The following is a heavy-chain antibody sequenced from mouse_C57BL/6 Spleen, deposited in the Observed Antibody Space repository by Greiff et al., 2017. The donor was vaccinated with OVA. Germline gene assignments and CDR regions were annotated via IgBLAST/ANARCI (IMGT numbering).Heavy chain of an antibody. D-gene: IGHD2-5*01. CDR3: AREGPYSNYGDY. CDR1: GYTFTSYW. J-gene: IGHJ2*01. CDR2: IDPSDSET. Sequence: QVQLQQPGAELVRPGSSVKLSCKASGYTFTSYWMHWVKQRPIQGLEWIGNIDPSDSETHYNQKFKDKATLTVDKSSSTAYMQLSSLTSEDSAVYYCAREGPYSNYGDYWGQGTTLTVSS. V-gene: IGHV1-52*01.